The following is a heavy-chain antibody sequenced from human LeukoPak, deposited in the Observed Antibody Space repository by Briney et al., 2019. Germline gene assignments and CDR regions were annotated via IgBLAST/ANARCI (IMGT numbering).Heavy chain of an antibody. J-gene: IGHJ4*02. CDR1: GGSISSGSYY. CDR3: TRDIEVRY. V-gene: IGHV4-61*02. CDR2: IYTSGST. Sequence: SQTLSLTCTVSGGSISSGSYYWSWIRQPAGKGLEWIGRIYTSGSTNYNPSLKSRVTISVDTSKNQFSLKLSSVTAADTAVYYCTRDIEVRYWGQGTLVTVSS.